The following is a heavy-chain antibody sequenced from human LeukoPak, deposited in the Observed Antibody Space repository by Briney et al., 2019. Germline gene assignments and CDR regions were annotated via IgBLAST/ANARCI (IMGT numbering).Heavy chain of an antibody. V-gene: IGHV1-2*02. CDR1: GYTFTSYY. CDR2: INPNSGGT. J-gene: IGHJ4*02. Sequence: GASVKVSCKASGYTFTSYYMHWVRQAPGQGLEWMGWINPNSGGTNYAQKFQGRVTMTRDTSISTAYMELSRLRSDDTAVYYCARDPGAFYDSSGYDYWGQGTLVTVSS. CDR3: ARDPGAFYDSSGYDY. D-gene: IGHD3-22*01.